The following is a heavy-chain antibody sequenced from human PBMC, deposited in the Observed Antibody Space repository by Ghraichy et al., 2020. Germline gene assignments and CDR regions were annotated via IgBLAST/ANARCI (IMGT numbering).Heavy chain of an antibody. J-gene: IGHJ3*02. CDR3: ARHALGLSGYRDAFDI. Sequence: GESLNISCKGSGYSFTSYWIGWVRQMPGKGLEWMGIIYPGDFDTRYSPSFQGQVTISADKSISTAYLQWSSLKASDTAMYYCARHALGLSGYRDAFDIWGQGTMVTVSS. V-gene: IGHV5-51*01. CDR2: IYPGDFDT. CDR1: GYSFTSYW. D-gene: IGHD3-22*01.